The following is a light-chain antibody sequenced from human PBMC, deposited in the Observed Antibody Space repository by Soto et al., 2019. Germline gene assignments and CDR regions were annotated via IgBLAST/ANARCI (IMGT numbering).Light chain of an antibody. CDR1: QSISSY. V-gene: IGKV1-39*01. CDR2: AAS. J-gene: IGKJ3*01. CDR3: QQSYSTPPWTPP. Sequence: DIQMTQSPSSLSASVGDRVTITCRASQSISSYLNWYQQKPGKAPKLLIYAASSLQSGVPSRFSGSGSGTDFTLTISSLQPEDFATYYCQQSYSTPPWTPPFGPGTKVDIK.